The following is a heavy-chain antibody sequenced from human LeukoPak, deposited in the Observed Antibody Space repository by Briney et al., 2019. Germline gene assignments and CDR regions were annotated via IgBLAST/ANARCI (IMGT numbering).Heavy chain of an antibody. D-gene: IGHD6-19*01. J-gene: IGHJ4*02. V-gene: IGHV1-2*02. CDR2: INPSGGST. CDR3: ARVKAVAGDYFDY. CDR1: GYTFTSYY. Sequence: ASVKVSCKASGYTFTSYYMHWVRQAPGQGLEWMGIINPSGGSTNYAQKFQGRVTMTRDTSISTAYMELSRLRSDDTAVYYCARVKAVAGDYFDYWGQGTLVTVSS.